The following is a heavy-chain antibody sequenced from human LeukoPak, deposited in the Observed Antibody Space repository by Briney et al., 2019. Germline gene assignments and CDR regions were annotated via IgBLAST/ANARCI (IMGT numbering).Heavy chain of an antibody. J-gene: IGHJ3*01. CDR2: ISYDGSNK. D-gene: IGHD1-14*01. CDR3: TREITFGVFDV. Sequence: TGGSLRLSCAASGFTFSSYAMHWVRQAPGKGLEWVAVISYDGSNKYYADSVKGRFTISRDNSKNTLYLQMNSLRAEDTAVYYCTREITFGVFDVWGQGTVVTVSS. CDR1: GFTFSSYA. V-gene: IGHV3-30-3*01.